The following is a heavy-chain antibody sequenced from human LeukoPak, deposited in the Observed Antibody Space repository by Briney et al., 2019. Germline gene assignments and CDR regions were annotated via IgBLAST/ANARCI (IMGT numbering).Heavy chain of an antibody. CDR1: GFTFSTYW. CDR3: ARVFSSGYSDY. CDR2: INQDGSQK. D-gene: IGHD3-22*01. J-gene: IGHJ4*02. Sequence: GGSLRLSCTASGFTFSTYWMTWVRQAPGKGLEWVANINQDGSQKYHVDSVKGRFTISRDNAKNSLHLQMNSLRAEDTAVYYCARVFSSGYSDYWGQGTLVTVSS. V-gene: IGHV3-7*01.